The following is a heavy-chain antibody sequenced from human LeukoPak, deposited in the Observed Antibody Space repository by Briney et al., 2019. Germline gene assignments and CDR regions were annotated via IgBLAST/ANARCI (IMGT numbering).Heavy chain of an antibody. Sequence: GGSLRLSCAASGSTFSNYAMSWVRQAPGKGLEWVSGISGSGGNTYHADSVKGRFTISRDNSKNTLYVQMNNLRAEDTAVYYCATEKGDSPDYWGQGTLVTVSS. CDR1: GSTFSNYA. D-gene: IGHD2-21*01. CDR3: ATEKGDSPDY. CDR2: ISGSGGNT. J-gene: IGHJ4*02. V-gene: IGHV3-23*01.